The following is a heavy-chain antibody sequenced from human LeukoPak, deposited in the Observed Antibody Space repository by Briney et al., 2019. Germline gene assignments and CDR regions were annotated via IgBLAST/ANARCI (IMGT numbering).Heavy chain of an antibody. D-gene: IGHD2-15*01. CDR3: AKSPSPVVVAATLDY. CDR1: GFTFSSNG. J-gene: IGHJ4*02. CDR2: ISYDGSNK. Sequence: GGSLRLSCAASGFTFSSNGMHWVRQAPGKGLEGVAVISYDGSNKYYADSVKGRFTISRDNSKNTLYLQMNSLRAEDTAVYYCAKSPSPVVVAATLDYWGQGTLVTVSS. V-gene: IGHV3-30*18.